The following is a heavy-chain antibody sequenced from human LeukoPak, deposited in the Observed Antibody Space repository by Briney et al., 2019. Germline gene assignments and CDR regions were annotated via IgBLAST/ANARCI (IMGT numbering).Heavy chain of an antibody. Sequence: PGRSLRLSCAASGFTFSSYGMHWVRQAPGKGLEWVAVISYDGSNKYYADSVKGRFTISRDNSKNTLYLQMNSLRAEDTAVYYCAVLTAAGRGRGLFEYWGQGTLVTVSS. V-gene: IGHV3-30*03. J-gene: IGHJ4*02. D-gene: IGHD6-13*01. CDR3: AVLTAAGRGRGLFEY. CDR1: GFTFSSYG. CDR2: ISYDGSNK.